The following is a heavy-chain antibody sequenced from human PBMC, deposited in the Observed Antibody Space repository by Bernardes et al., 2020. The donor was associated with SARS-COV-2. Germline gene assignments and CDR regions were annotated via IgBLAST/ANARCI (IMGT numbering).Heavy chain of an antibody. J-gene: IGHJ5*02. CDR3: VRHYDNTWYGRFDP. CDR2: MYSGGGT. V-gene: IGHV3-53*01. D-gene: IGHD3-22*01. CDR1: GFIVSRNY. Sequence: GGSLRLSCAVSGFIVSRNYMSWVRQAPGKGLEWVSVMYSGGGTYYADSVKGRFTISRNNSKNTLDLQMNSLRAEDTAVYYCVRHYDNTWYGRFDPWGQGTLVTVSS.